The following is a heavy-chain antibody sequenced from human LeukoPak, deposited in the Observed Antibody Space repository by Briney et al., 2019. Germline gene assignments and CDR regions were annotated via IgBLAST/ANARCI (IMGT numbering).Heavy chain of an antibody. J-gene: IGHJ5*02. D-gene: IGHD4-17*01. CDR2: IYTSGST. CDR3: ARDQTTVTNPATTGNWFDP. Sequence: SQTLSLTCTVSGGSISSGSYYWSWIRQPAGKGLEWIGRIYTSGSTNYNPSLKSPVTISVDTSKNQFSLKLSSVTAADTAVYYCARDQTTVTNPATTGNWFDPWGQGTLVTVSS. V-gene: IGHV4-61*02. CDR1: GGSISSGSYY.